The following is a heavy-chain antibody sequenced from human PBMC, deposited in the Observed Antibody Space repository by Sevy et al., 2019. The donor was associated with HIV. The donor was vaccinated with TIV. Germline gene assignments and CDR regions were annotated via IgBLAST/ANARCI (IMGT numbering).Heavy chain of an antibody. V-gene: IGHV4-39*01. Sequence: SETLSLTCTVSGGSISSSSYCWGWIRQPPGKGLEWIGSIYYSGSTYYNPSLKSRVTISVDTSKNQFSLKLSSVTAADTAVYYCARYYYDILTGYSGSFGMDVWGQGTTVTVSS. CDR3: ARYYYDILTGYSGSFGMDV. J-gene: IGHJ6*02. CDR1: GGSISSSSYC. D-gene: IGHD3-9*01. CDR2: IYYSGST.